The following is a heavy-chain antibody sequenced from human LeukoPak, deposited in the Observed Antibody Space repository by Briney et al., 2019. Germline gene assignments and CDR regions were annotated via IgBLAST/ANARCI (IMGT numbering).Heavy chain of an antibody. Sequence: GGSLRLSCAASGFTVSSNYMGWVRQAPGKGLEWVSVIYSGGDTYYADSVKGRFTISRDNSKNTLFLQMNSLRTEDTAVYYCARGQLWFGELSHFDYWGQGTLVTVSS. CDR2: IYSGGDT. J-gene: IGHJ4*02. D-gene: IGHD3-10*01. CDR1: GFTVSSNY. CDR3: ARGQLWFGELSHFDY. V-gene: IGHV3-53*01.